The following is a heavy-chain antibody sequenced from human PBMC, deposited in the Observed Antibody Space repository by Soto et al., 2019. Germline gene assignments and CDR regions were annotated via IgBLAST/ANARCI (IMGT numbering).Heavy chain of an antibody. CDR1: GCNFTNYW. CDR3: ESLDCDTESRQNFFDS. Sequence: GESLKICCKASGCNFTNYWITWVRRVPGKGLEWMGRIDPHDSYTKYSPSFEGHVTLSVDKSIATASLQWHNLKASDTGIYYCESLDCDTESRQNFFDSRGQGILVTVP. V-gene: IGHV5-10-1*01. J-gene: IGHJ4*02. CDR2: IDPHDSYT. D-gene: IGHD2-21*01.